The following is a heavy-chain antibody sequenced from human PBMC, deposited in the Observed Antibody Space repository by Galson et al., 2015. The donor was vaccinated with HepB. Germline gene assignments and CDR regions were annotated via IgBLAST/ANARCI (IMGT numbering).Heavy chain of an antibody. CDR3: ARDPGGRGSAYYSDY. J-gene: IGHJ4*02. CDR2: IIPIFGTT. CDR1: GGTFTSHF. V-gene: IGHV1-69*13. Sequence: SVKVSCKASGGTFTSHFIRWVRQAPGQGLEWMGGIIPIFGTTNYAQKFQGRVTITADQSTGTADMELTTLRSADTAVYDCARDPGGRGSAYYSDYWGQGTLVTVS. D-gene: IGHD3-16*01.